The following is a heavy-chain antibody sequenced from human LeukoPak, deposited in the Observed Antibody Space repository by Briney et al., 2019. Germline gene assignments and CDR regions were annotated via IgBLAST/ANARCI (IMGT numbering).Heavy chain of an antibody. D-gene: IGHD3-3*01. J-gene: IGHJ3*02. Sequence: SETLSLTCTVSGGSISSYYWSWIRQPAGKGLEWIGRVYTSGSTNYNPSLKSRVTMSVDTSKNQFSLKLSSVTAADTAVYYCARDTRLRFLDPFGSGDAFDIWGQGTMVTVSS. CDR3: ARDTRLRFLDPFGSGDAFDI. CDR2: VYTSGST. CDR1: GGSISSYY. V-gene: IGHV4-4*07.